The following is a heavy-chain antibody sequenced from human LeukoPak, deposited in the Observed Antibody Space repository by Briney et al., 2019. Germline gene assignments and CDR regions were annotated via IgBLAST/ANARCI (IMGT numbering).Heavy chain of an antibody. D-gene: IGHD3-9*01. J-gene: IGHJ3*01. Sequence: GSSVKVSCKASGGTFSSYIITWVRQAPGQGLEWMGRIIPIFGTPDYAQKFQGRVTITADEPTSTAYMELSRLRFEDTAVYYCARQGYTNNLGGYFGDKDDGFDLWGQGTMVTVSS. CDR2: IIPIFGTP. CDR1: GGTFSSYI. V-gene: IGHV1-69*01. CDR3: ARQGYTNNLGGYFGDKDDGFDL.